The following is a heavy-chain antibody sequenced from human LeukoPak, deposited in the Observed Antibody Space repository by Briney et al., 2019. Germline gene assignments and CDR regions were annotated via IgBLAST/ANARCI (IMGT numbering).Heavy chain of an antibody. J-gene: IGHJ4*02. D-gene: IGHD6-19*01. Sequence: GGSLRLSCAASGFTVSSNYMSWVRQAPGKGLEWVSAIYSGGSTDYADSVKGRFSISRDKSKNTQYLQMNSLRVEDTAVYDYARGPLAVAGNDYWGQGTLVTVSS. V-gene: IGHV3-66*01. CDR3: ARGPLAVAGNDY. CDR2: IYSGGST. CDR1: GFTVSSNY.